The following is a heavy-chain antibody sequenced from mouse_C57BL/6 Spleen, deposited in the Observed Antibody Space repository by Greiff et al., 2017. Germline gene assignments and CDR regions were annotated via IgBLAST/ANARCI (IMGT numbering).Heavy chain of an antibody. J-gene: IGHJ4*01. CDR2: INPNNGGT. V-gene: IGHV1-26*01. D-gene: IGHD2-3*01. CDR1: GYTFTDYY. Sequence: EVQLQQSGPELVKPGASVKISCKASGYTFTDYYMNWVKQSPGKSLEWIGDINPNNGGTSYNQKFKGKATLTVDKSSSTAYMELRSLTSEDSAVYYCARLGADGYCYAMDYWGQGTSVTVSS. CDR3: ARLGADGYCYAMDY.